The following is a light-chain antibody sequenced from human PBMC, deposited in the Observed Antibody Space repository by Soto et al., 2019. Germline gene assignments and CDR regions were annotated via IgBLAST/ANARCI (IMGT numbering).Light chain of an antibody. J-gene: IGLJ1*01. V-gene: IGLV2-8*01. CDR2: EVS. CDR1: SSDVGAYNF. Sequence: QSVVKQPPSASWSPGQSVTIACTGTSSDVGAYNFVSWYQQHPGKAPKLMIYEVSNRPSGVSDRFSGSKSGNTASLTISGLQAADEADYYCSSKRTTASIVFGTGTKVTVL. CDR3: SSKRTTASIV.